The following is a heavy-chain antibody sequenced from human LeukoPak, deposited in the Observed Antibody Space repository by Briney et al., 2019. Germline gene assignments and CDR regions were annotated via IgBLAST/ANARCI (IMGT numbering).Heavy chain of an antibody. CDR3: ARDRLGGGLGMGDN. V-gene: IGHV3-48*01. D-gene: IGHD3-16*01. Sequence: GGSLRLSCAASGFTFSSYSMNWVRQAPGKGLEWVSYISSSSSTIYYADSVKGRFTISRDNAKNSLYLQMNSLRAEDTAVYYCARDRLGGGLGMGDNWGQGTLVTVSS. J-gene: IGHJ4*02. CDR2: ISSSSSTI. CDR1: GFTFSSYS.